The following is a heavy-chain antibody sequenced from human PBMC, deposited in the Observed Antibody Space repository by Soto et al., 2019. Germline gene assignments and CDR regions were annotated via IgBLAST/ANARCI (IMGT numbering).Heavy chain of an antibody. D-gene: IGHD3-3*01. J-gene: IGHJ6*02. V-gene: IGHV1-18*04. CDR1: GYTFTSYG. Sequence: GASVKVSCKASGYTFTSYGISWVRQAPGQGLEWMGWISAYNGNTNYAQKLQGRVTMTTDTSTSTAYMELRSLRSDDTAVYYCARGYLGRSGYLPLYYYYGMDVWGQGTTVTVSS. CDR2: ISAYNGNT. CDR3: ARGYLGRSGYLPLYYYYGMDV.